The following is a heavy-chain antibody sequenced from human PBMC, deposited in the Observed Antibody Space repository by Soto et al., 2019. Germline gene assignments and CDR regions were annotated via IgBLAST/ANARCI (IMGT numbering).Heavy chain of an antibody. Sequence: GGSLRLSCVGSGFTFSSYGMHWVRLAPGKGLECVAVFTDTGSSHYYAASVEGRFTISREDSKNTLSLHMDRLRVEDTAVYYCAKDRGGDCPDNSCYFGADYWGQGTPVAVSS. CDR1: GFTFSSYG. CDR3: AKDRGGDCPDNSCYFGADY. CDR2: FTDTGSSH. D-gene: IGHD2-2*01. V-gene: IGHV3-30*18. J-gene: IGHJ4*02.